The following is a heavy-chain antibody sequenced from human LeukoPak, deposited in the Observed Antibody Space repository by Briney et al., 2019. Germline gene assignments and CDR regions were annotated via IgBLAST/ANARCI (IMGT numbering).Heavy chain of an antibody. CDR2: ISYDGSNK. CDR1: GFTFSSYG. D-gene: IGHD2-2*02. Sequence: PGRSLRLSCAASGFTFSSYGMHWVRQAPGKGLEWVAVISYDGSNKYYADSVKVRFTISRDNSKNTLYLQMNSLRAEDTAVYYCAKIWSGGTGRDCSSTSCYTDYWGQGTLVTVSS. J-gene: IGHJ4*02. CDR3: AKIWSGGTGRDCSSTSCYTDY. V-gene: IGHV3-30*18.